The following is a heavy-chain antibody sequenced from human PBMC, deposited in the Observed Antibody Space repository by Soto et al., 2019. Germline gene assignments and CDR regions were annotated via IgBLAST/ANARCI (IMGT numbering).Heavy chain of an antibody. CDR2: IYHSGST. D-gene: IGHD6-6*01. V-gene: IGHV4-4*02. CDR1: GGSISSSNW. Sequence: QVQLQESGPGLVKPSGTLSLTCAVSGGSISSSNWWSWVRQPPGKGLEWIGEIYHSGSTNYNPSHKSRVTISVEKSKNQFSLKLSSVTAADTAVYYCARDRSRDSSSPVFDYWGQGTLVTVSS. J-gene: IGHJ4*02. CDR3: ARDRSRDSSSPVFDY.